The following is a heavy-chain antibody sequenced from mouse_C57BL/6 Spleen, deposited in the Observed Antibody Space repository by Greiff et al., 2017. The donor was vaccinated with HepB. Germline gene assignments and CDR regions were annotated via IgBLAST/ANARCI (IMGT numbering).Heavy chain of an antibody. V-gene: IGHV3-6*01. CDR3: ADITTVVEGWYFDV. CDR2: ISYDGSN. J-gene: IGHJ1*03. D-gene: IGHD1-1*01. CDR1: GYSITSGYY. Sequence: VQLKESGPGLVKPSQSLSLTCSVTGYSITSGYYWNWIRQFPGNKLEWMGYISYDGSNNYNPSLKNRISITRDTSKNQFFLKLNSVTTEDTATYYCADITTVVEGWYFDVWGTGTTVTVSS.